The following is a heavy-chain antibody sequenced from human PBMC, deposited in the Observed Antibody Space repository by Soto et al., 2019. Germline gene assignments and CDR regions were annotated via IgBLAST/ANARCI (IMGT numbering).Heavy chain of an antibody. CDR2: ISYDGSNK. Sequence: PGGSLRLSCAASGFTFSSYGMHWVRQAPGKGLEWVAVISYDGSNKYYADSVKGRFTISRDNSKNTLYLQMNSLRAEDTAVYYCAKWDSSGYYELDPWGQGTLVTVSS. J-gene: IGHJ5*02. D-gene: IGHD3-22*01. CDR1: GFTFSSYG. V-gene: IGHV3-30*18. CDR3: AKWDSSGYYELDP.